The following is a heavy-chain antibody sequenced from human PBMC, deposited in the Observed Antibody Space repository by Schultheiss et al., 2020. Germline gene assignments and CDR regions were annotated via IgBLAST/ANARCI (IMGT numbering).Heavy chain of an antibody. D-gene: IGHD3-22*01. CDR3: ARESSDKEGQLDWYFDL. Sequence: GGSLRLSCAASGFTFSSYGMHWVRQAPGKGLEWVAVISYDGSNKYYADSVKGRFTISRDNAKNSLYLQMNSLRAEDTAVYYCARESSDKEGQLDWYFDLWGRGTLVTGSS. CDR2: ISYDGSNK. V-gene: IGHV3-30*03. J-gene: IGHJ2*01. CDR1: GFTFSSYG.